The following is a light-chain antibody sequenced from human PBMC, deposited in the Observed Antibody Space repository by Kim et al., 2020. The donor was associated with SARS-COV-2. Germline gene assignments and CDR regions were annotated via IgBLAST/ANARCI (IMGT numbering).Light chain of an antibody. CDR2: DAS. J-gene: IGKJ4*01. CDR1: QDISNY. V-gene: IGKV1-33*01. Sequence: ASVEDRVIITCQASQDISNYLNWYQQKPGKAPKLLIYDASKLETGVPSRFSGRGYGTDFTLTIISLQPEDLATYYCQQYENLPLTFGGGTKVDIK. CDR3: QQYENLPLT.